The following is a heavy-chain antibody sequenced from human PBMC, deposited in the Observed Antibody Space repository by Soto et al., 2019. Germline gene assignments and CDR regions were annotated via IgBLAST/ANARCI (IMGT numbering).Heavy chain of an antibody. J-gene: IGHJ3*02. CDR1: GGSISSGGYY. CDR2: IYYSGST. Sequence: PSETLSLTCTVSGGSISSGGYYWSWIRQHPGKGLEWIGYIYYSGSTYYNPSLKSRVTISVDTSKNQFSLKLSSVTAADTAVYYCATEYYGSGSYYNVRSLAFDIWGQGTMVTVSS. D-gene: IGHD3-10*01. CDR3: ATEYYGSGSYYNVRSLAFDI. V-gene: IGHV4-31*03.